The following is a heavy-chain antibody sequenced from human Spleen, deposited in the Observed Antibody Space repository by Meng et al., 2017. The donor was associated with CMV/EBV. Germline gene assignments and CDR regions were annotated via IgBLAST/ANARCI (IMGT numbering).Heavy chain of an antibody. CDR1: GGTFSSYA. Sequence: SVKVSCKASGGTFSSYAISWVRQAPGQGLEWMGGIIPIFGTANYAQKFQGRVTMTRDTSTSTVYMELSSLRSEDTAVYYCARSRSSWYDWFDPWGPGTLVTVSS. CDR2: IIPIFGTA. D-gene: IGHD6-13*01. J-gene: IGHJ5*02. V-gene: IGHV1-69*05. CDR3: ARSRSSWYDWFDP.